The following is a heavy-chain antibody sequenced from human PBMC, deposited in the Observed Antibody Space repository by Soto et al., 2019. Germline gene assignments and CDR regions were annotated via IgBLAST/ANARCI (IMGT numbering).Heavy chain of an antibody. V-gene: IGHV3-53*01. Sequence: PGGSLRLSCAASGFTVSSNYISWVRQAPGKGLEWVSVIYSGGSTYYADSVKGRFTISRHNSKNTLYLQMNSLRAEDTAVYYCAREASRGFFAMYAFDIWGQGTMVTVSS. D-gene: IGHD3-3*01. CDR1: GFTVSSNY. J-gene: IGHJ3*02. CDR3: AREASRGFFAMYAFDI. CDR2: IYSGGST.